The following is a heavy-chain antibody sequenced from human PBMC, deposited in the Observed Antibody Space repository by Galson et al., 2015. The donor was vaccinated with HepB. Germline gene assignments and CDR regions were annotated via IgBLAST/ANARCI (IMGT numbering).Heavy chain of an antibody. CDR3: TRGGEDALSI. CDR2: IYQSGST. CDR1: GGSISSSHW. V-gene: IGHV4-4*02. J-gene: IGHJ3*02. Sequence: ETLSLTCTVSGGSISSSHWWSWVRQPPGKGLEWIGEIYQSGSTNNNPYLKRRVTMSVDKSNNQFSLKLSSVTAADTAVYYCTRGGEDALSIWGQGTLVTVSS. D-gene: IGHD3-10*01.